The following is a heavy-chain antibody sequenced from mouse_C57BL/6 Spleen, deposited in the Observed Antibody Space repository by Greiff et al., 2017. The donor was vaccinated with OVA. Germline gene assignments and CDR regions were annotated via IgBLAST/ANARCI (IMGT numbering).Heavy chain of an antibody. CDR3: ARKGLGNHPLDY. Sequence: VQLQQSGPGLVQPSQSLSITCIVSGFSLTSYGVHWVRQSPGKGLEWLGVIWSGGSTDYNAAFISRLSIIKDNSESQVFCKMNSLQADDTAIYYCARKGLGNHPLDYWGQGTTLTVSA. J-gene: IGHJ2*01. D-gene: IGHD2-1*01. V-gene: IGHV2-2*01. CDR2: IWSGGST. CDR1: GFSLTSYG.